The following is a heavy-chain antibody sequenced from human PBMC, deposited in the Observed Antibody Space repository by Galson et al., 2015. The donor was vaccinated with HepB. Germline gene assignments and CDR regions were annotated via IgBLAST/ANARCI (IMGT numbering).Heavy chain of an antibody. CDR3: ARDLLYRGDYYFDY. CDR1: GFTFSSYA. J-gene: IGHJ4*02. CDR2: ISYDGSNK. D-gene: IGHD5-12*01. V-gene: IGHV3-30*04. Sequence: SLRLSCAASGFTFSSYAMHWVRQAPGKGLEWVAVISYDGSNKYYADSVKGRFTISRDNSKNTLYLQMNSLRAEDTAVYYCARDLLYRGDYYFDYWGQGTLVTVSS.